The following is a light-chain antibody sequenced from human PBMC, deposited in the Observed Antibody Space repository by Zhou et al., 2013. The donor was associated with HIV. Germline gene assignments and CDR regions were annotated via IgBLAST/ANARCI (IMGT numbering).Light chain of an antibody. CDR1: QSVSNE. CDR2: DAS. CDR3: HQYNNWPPMWT. V-gene: IGKV3-11*01. Sequence: EIVLTQSPATLSLSPGERATLSCRASQSVSNELAWYQHKGGQAPRLVIYDASNRATGIPARFSGRGSGTEFSLTINTLESEDFAFYYCHQYNNWPPMWTFGQGTRVEIK. J-gene: IGKJ1*01.